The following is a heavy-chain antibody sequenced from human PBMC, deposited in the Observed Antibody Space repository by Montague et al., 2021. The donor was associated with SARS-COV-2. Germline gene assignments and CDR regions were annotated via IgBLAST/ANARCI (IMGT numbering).Heavy chain of an antibody. CDR3: AGDRGRFWHFDL. V-gene: IGHV4-59*01. CDR1: GGSISSYY. CDR2: IYYSGST. D-gene: IGHD5-12*01. Sequence: SETLSLTCTVSGGSISSYYWNWIRQSPGKGLEWIGYIYYSGSTKYNPSFKSRVTMLVDTSKRQMSLRLNSVTAADTAVYYCAGDRGRFWHFDLWGRGTLGTVSS. J-gene: IGHJ2*01.